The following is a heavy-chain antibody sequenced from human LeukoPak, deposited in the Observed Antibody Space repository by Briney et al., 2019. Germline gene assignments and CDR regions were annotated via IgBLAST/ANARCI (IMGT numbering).Heavy chain of an antibody. Sequence: PSETLSLTCAVYGESFSAYSWNWIRQSPGKGLEWIGEVNHSGSTNYNPSLKSRVTISVDTSKNQTSKRQFSLKLNSVTAADTAVYYCTRERSTPGINWFDPWGQGTLVTVSS. V-gene: IGHV4-34*01. CDR1: GESFSAYS. J-gene: IGHJ5*02. CDR2: VNHSGST. D-gene: IGHD2-2*01. CDR3: TRERSTPGINWFDP.